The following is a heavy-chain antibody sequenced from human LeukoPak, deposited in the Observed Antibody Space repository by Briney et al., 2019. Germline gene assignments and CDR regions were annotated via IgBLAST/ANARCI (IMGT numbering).Heavy chain of an antibody. J-gene: IGHJ4*02. D-gene: IGHD3-22*01. CDR1: GGSISSYY. CDR3: ARDRQNYYDSTDRMGGFDY. Sequence: SETLSLTCTVSGGSISSYYWSWIRQPPGKGLEWIGYIYYSGSTNYNPSLKSRVTISVDTSKNQFSLKLSSVAAADTAVYYCARDRQNYYDSTDRMGGFDYWGQGTLVTVSS. CDR2: IYYSGST. V-gene: IGHV4-59*01.